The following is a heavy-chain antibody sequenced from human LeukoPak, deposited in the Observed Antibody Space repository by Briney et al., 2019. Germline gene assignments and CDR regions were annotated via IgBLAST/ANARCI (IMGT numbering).Heavy chain of an antibody. CDR1: GFAFSFYA. CDR2: INANSGTT. CDR3: AGGGAAANAFDI. V-gene: IGHV3-23*01. Sequence: GGSLRLSCAASGFAFSFYAMSWLRRPPGKGLEWVSTINANSGTTSYAASVRGRFTISRDNSKNTLYLQMNSLRAEDTAVYYCAGGGAAANAFDIWGQGTMVTVSS. J-gene: IGHJ3*02. D-gene: IGHD2-15*01.